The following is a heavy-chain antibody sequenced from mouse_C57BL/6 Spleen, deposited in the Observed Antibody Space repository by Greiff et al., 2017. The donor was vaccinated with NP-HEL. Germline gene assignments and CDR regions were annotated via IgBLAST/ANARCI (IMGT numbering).Heavy chain of an antibody. D-gene: IGHD1-1*01. CDR1: GYTFTDYY. CDR3: ARGPYYYGSSYLYWYFDV. Sequence: VQLQQSGPELVKPGASVKISCKASGYTFTDYYMNWVKQSHGKSLEWIGDINPNNGGTSYNQKFKGKATLTVDKSSSTAYMELRSLTSEDSAVYYCARGPYYYGSSYLYWYFDVWGTGTTVTVSS. J-gene: IGHJ1*03. CDR2: INPNNGGT. V-gene: IGHV1-26*01.